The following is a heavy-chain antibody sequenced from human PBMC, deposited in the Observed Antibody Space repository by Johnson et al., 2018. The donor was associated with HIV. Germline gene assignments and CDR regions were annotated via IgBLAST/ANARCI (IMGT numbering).Heavy chain of an antibody. CDR3: ANDSSRYYDSRGAFDI. CDR1: GFTFSSYA. Sequence: VQLVESGGGVVRPGGSLRLSCAASGFTFSSYAMHWVRQAPGKGLEWVAVISYDGSNKYYADSVKGRFTISRDNSKNTLYLQMNSLRAEDTAVYYCANDSSRYYDSRGAFDIWGQGTMVTVSS. V-gene: IGHV3-30*04. J-gene: IGHJ3*02. CDR2: ISYDGSNK. D-gene: IGHD3-22*01.